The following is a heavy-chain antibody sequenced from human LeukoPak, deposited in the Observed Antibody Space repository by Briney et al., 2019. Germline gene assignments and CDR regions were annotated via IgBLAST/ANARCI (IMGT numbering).Heavy chain of an antibody. CDR2: ISYDGSNK. Sequence: PGGSLRLSCAASGFTFSSYGMHWVRQAPGKGLEWVAVISYDGSNKYYADSVKGRFTISRDNSKNTLYLEMNSLRAEDTAVYYCAKESVGATSFYGMDVWGQGTTVTVSS. V-gene: IGHV3-30*18. D-gene: IGHD1-26*01. CDR1: GFTFSSYG. J-gene: IGHJ6*02. CDR3: AKESVGATSFYGMDV.